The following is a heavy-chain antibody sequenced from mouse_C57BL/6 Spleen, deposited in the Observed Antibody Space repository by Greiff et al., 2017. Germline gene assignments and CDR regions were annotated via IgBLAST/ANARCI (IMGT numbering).Heavy chain of an antibody. CDR1: GYAFSSYW. V-gene: IGHV1-80*01. J-gene: IGHJ4*01. CDR3: AKGSTMVLMDY. D-gene: IGHD2-1*01. CDR2: IYPGDGDT. Sequence: VQGVESGAELVKPGASVKISCKASGYAFSSYWMNWVKQRPGKGLEWIGQIYPGDGDTNYNGKFKGKATLTADKSSSTAYMQLSSLTSEDSAVYFCAKGSTMVLMDYWGQGTSVTVSS.